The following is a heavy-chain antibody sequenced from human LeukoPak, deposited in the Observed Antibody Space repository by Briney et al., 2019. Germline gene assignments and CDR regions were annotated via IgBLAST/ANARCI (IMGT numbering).Heavy chain of an antibody. CDR2: IRYDGSNK. CDR3: AKDPDSSGYYYPDY. CDR1: GFTFSSYG. D-gene: IGHD3-22*01. V-gene: IGHV3-30*02. Sequence: GGSLRLSCAASGFTFSSYGMHWVRQAPGKGLEWVAFIRYDGSNKYYADSVKGRFTISRDNSKNTLYLQMNSLGAEDTAVYYCAKDPDSSGYYYPDYWGQGTLVTVSS. J-gene: IGHJ4*02.